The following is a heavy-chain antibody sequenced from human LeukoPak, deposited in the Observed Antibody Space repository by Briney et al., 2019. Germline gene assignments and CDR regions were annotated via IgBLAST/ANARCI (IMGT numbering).Heavy chain of an antibody. CDR3: AKDLSPGAY. CDR2: ITGSGGTT. V-gene: IGHV3-23*01. CDR1: GFTFITYA. J-gene: IGHJ4*02. Sequence: GGSLRLSCSASGFTFITYAMSWVRQAPGKGLEWVSAITGSGGTTYYADSVKGRFTISRDNSKNTLYLQMNSLRAEDTAVYYCAKDLSPGAYLGQGTLVTVSS. D-gene: IGHD4-17*01.